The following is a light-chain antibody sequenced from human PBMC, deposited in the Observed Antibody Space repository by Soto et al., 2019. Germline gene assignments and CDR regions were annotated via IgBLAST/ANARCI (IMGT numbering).Light chain of an antibody. CDR2: GAS. CDR1: QSVSSSY. Sequence: EIVLTQSPGTLSLSPGERATLSCRASQSVSSSYLAWYQQKPGQAPRLLIYGASSRATGIPDRFSGSGSGTDFTLTISRLEPEDFAVYYCKQYGSSPLYTFGQGTQLEIK. J-gene: IGKJ2*01. CDR3: KQYGSSPLYT. V-gene: IGKV3-20*01.